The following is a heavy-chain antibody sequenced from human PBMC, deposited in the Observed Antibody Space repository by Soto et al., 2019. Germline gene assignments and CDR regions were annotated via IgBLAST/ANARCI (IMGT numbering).Heavy chain of an antibody. D-gene: IGHD2-2*01. CDR2: ISDSGDST. CDR3: AKAATYCSSTSCLRPANPDV. Sequence: PGGSLRLSCAASGFTVSSNYMSWVRQAPGKGLEWVSVISDSGDSTYYADSVKGRFTISRDNSKNTLYLQMNSLRAEDTAIYYCAKAATYCSSTSCLRPANPDVWGQGTTVTVSS. CDR1: GFTVSSNY. V-gene: IGHV3-23*01. J-gene: IGHJ6*02.